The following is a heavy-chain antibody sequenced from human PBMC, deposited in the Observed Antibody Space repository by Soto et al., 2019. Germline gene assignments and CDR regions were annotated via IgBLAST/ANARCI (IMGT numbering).Heavy chain of an antibody. V-gene: IGHV3-23*01. Sequence: EVQLLESGGGLVQPGGSLRLSCAASGFTFSSYAMSWVRQAPGKGLEWVSAISGSGGSTYYADSVKGRFTISRDNSKNKLYLQMNSLRAEDTAVYYCAKDPVVVVVAAIFDYWGQGTLVTVSS. CDR1: GFTFSSYA. CDR2: ISGSGGST. D-gene: IGHD2-15*01. J-gene: IGHJ4*02. CDR3: AKDPVVVVVAAIFDY.